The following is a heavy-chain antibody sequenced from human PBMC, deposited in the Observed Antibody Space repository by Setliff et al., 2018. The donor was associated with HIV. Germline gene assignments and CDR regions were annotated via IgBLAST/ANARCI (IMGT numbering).Heavy chain of an antibody. D-gene: IGHD2-15*01. CDR2: INTDNGYT. CDR3: ARERRYCSGGIYYYGMDV. V-gene: IGHV1-3*04. Sequence: GASVKVSCKASGYTFTYYPMHWVRQAPGQRLEWMGWINTDNGYTKYSQKFQGRVTITGDTSASTAYMELSSLRSEDTAVYYCARERRYCSGGIYYYGMDVWSQGTTVTVSS. CDR1: GYTFTYYP. J-gene: IGHJ6*02.